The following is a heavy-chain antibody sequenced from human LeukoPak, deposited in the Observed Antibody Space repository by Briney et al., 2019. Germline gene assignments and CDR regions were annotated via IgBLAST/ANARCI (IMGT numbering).Heavy chain of an antibody. D-gene: IGHD6-19*01. V-gene: IGHV1-2*02. CDR2: INSNSGGK. CDR3: AREYSSGWNDAFDI. J-gene: IGHJ3*02. Sequence: ASVKVSCKASGYTFTGYYMHWVRQAPGQGLEWMGWINSNSGGKNYAQKFQGRVTMTRDTSISTAYMELSRLRSDDTAVYYCAREYSSGWNDAFDIWGQGTMVTVSS. CDR1: GYTFTGYY.